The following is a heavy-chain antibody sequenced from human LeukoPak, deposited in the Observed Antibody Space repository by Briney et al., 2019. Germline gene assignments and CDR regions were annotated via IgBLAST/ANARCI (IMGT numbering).Heavy chain of an antibody. CDR1: GFIFTDYY. CDR3: ARYPVGNYDSGFDY. CDR2: ITSSGSYT. Sequence: GSLRLYCAASGFIFTDYYMTWIRPAPGKGLEWVSYITSSGSYTNYADSVKGRFTISRDNANNSLYLQMNSLGAEDTAVYYCARYPVGNYDSGFDYWGQGSLVIVSS. J-gene: IGHJ4*02. D-gene: IGHD5-12*01. V-gene: IGHV3-11*06.